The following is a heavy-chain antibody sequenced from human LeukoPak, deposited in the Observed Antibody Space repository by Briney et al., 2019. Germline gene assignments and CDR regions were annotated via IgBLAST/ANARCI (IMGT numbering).Heavy chain of an antibody. CDR2: IYYSGST. CDR1: CGSVSSGSYY. V-gene: IGHV4-61*01. Sequence: KPSETLSLTCTVSCGSVSSGSYYWSWIRQPPGKGLEWIGYIYYSGSTNYNPSLKSRVTISVDTSKNQFSLKLSSVTAADTAVYYCARGRSHIVVVPAAIWFDPWGQGTLVTVSS. CDR3: ARGRSHIVVVPAAIWFDP. D-gene: IGHD2-2*01. J-gene: IGHJ5*02.